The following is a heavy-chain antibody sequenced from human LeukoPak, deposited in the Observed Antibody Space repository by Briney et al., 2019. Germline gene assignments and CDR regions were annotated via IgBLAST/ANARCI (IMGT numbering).Heavy chain of an antibody. J-gene: IGHJ3*02. CDR3: ASSYGDYLDAFDI. CDR2: INPNSGGT. V-gene: IGHV1-2*04. Sequence: ASVKVSCKASGYTFTGYYMHWVRQAPGQGLEWMGWINPNSGGTNYAQKFQGWVTMTRDTSISTAYMELSRLRSDDTAVYYRASSYGDYLDAFDIWGQGTMVTVSS. CDR1: GYTFTGYY. D-gene: IGHD4-17*01.